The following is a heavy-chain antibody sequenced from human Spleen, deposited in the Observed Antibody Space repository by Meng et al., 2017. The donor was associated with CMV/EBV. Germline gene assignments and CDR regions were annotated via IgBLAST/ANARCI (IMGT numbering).Heavy chain of an antibody. V-gene: IGHV1-18*01. J-gene: IGHJ5*02. D-gene: IGHD1-26*01. Sequence: FNSAGISWGRQAPGQGLEWMGWISAYNGTTTYAQKLQGRVTMTTDTSTSTAYMELRSLRSDATAVYYCAKDGVALPRRQERERFDPWGQGTLVTVSS. CDR2: ISAYNGTT. CDR1: FNSAG. CDR3: AKDGVALPRRQERERFDP.